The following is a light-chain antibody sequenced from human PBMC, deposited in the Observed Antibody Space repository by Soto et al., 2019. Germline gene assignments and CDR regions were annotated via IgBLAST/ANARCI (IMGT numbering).Light chain of an antibody. J-gene: IGKJ5*01. Sequence: EIFLTQSPATLSLSPWEIATLSCGASQSVSSYLAWYQQKPGQAPRLLIYYASNRAAGIPARFSGSGSGTDFTLTISSLEPEDFAVYYCQQRNVWPPVTFGQGRRLEIK. V-gene: IGKV3-11*01. CDR1: QSVSSY. CDR3: QQRNVWPPVT. CDR2: YAS.